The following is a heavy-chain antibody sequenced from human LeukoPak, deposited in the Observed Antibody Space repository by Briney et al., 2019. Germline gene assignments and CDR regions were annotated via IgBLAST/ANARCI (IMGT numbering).Heavy chain of an antibody. J-gene: IGHJ4*02. Sequence: PGGSLRLSCAASGFTFSSYAMSWVRQAPRKGLEWVSAISGSGGSTYYADSVKGRFSISRDNSKSTLSLQMNSRRAEDTAVYYCATYRQVLLPFESWGQGTLVTVSS. CDR2: ISGSGGST. V-gene: IGHV3-23*01. D-gene: IGHD2-8*02. CDR1: GFTFSSYA. CDR3: ATYRQVLLPFES.